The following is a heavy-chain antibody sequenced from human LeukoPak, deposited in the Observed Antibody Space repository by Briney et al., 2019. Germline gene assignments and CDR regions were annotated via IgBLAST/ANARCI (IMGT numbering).Heavy chain of an antibody. J-gene: IGHJ5*02. D-gene: IGHD6-13*01. CDR1: GFTFSDYY. CDR3: ARASSSWFNWFDP. Sequence: PGGSLRLSCAASGFTFSDYYMSWIRQAPGKGLEWVSYISSSGSTIYYADSVKGRFTISRDNAKNSLYLQMNSLRAEDTAVYYCARASSSWFNWFDPGAREPWSPSPQ. V-gene: IGHV3-11*01. CDR2: ISSSGSTI.